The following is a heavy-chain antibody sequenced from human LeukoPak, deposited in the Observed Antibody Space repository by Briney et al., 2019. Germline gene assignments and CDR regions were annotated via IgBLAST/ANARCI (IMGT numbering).Heavy chain of an antibody. J-gene: IGHJ5*02. V-gene: IGHV3-23*01. CDR1: GFTFSSYA. D-gene: IGHD6-19*01. CDR3: AKDPWNIAVANINGWFDP. CDR2: ISGSGDTT. Sequence: GGSLRLSCAVSGFTFSSYAMSWVRRAPGKGLEWVSGISGSGDTTYYADSVKGRFTISRDNSKNTLYLQMNALRAEDTAVYYCAKDPWNIAVANINGWFDPWGQGTLVTISS.